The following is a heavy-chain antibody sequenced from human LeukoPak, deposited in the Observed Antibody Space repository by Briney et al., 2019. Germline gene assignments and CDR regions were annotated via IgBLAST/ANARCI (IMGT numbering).Heavy chain of an antibody. CDR3: ARVGSFRRGIVVARSAFDI. CDR2: ITGSGSSI. CDR1: GFTFSSYE. V-gene: IGHV3-48*03. D-gene: IGHD3-22*01. Sequence: PGGSLRLSCAASGFTFSSYEMNWVRQAPGKGLEWVSYITGSGSSIYYADSVKGRFTISRDNAKNSLYLQMNSLRAEDTAVYYCARVGSFRRGIVVARSAFDIWGQGTMVTVSS. J-gene: IGHJ3*02.